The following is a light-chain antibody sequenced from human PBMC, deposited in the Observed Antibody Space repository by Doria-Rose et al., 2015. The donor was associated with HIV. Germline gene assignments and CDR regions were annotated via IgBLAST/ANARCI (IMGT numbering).Light chain of an antibody. CDR1: KLGDKY. Sequence: SYELTQLPSLSVSPGQTASITCSGDKLGDKYACWYQQKSGQSPVLVIYQDNKRPSGIPERFSGSNSGNTATLTIGGTQAMDEADYYCQAWDSTTAVFGGGTKLTVL. CDR2: QDN. V-gene: IGLV3-1*01. J-gene: IGLJ2*01. CDR3: QAWDSTTAV.